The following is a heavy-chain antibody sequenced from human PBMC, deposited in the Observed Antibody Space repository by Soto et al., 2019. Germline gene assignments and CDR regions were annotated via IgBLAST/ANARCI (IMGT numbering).Heavy chain of an antibody. CDR3: ARSRTTIFGVVIIGFDI. J-gene: IGHJ3*02. V-gene: IGHV4-34*01. Sequence: SETLSLTCAVYGESYSGYYWSWIRQPPGKGLEWIGEINHSGSTNYNPSLKSRVTISVDTSKNQFSLKLSSVTAADTAVYYCARSRTTIFGVVIIGFDIWGQGTMVTVSS. CDR1: GESYSGYY. D-gene: IGHD3-3*01. CDR2: INHSGST.